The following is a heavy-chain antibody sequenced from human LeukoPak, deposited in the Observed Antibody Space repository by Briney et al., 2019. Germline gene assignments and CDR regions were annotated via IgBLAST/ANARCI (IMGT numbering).Heavy chain of an antibody. CDR1: GGSISSSSYY. J-gene: IGHJ4*02. CDR2: IYYSGST. Sequence: SETLSLTCTVSGGSISSSSYYWGWLRQPPGKGLEWIGSIYYSGSTYYNPSLKSRVTISVDTSKNQFSLKLSSVTAADTAVYYCATSDVVVPAAMVYGGQGTLVTVS. CDR3: ATSDVVVPAAMVY. V-gene: IGHV4-39*01. D-gene: IGHD2-2*01.